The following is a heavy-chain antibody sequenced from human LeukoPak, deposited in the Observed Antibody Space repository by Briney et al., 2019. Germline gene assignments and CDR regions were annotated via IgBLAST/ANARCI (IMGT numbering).Heavy chain of an antibody. J-gene: IGHJ4*02. Sequence: SETLSLTCTVSGGSISSSSYYWGWIRQPPGKGLEWIGSIYYSGSTYYNPSLKSRVTISVDTSKNQFALKLSSVTAADTAVYYCARQYSSGWYRFGKDYWGQGTLVTVSS. CDR3: ARQYSSGWYRFGKDY. D-gene: IGHD6-19*01. CDR2: IYYSGST. CDR1: GGSISSSSYY. V-gene: IGHV4-39*01.